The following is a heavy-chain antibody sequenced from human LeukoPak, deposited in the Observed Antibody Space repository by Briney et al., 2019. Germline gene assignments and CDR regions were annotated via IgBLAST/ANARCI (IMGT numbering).Heavy chain of an antibody. CDR2: TYYRSNWNN. CDR1: GDSVSSNSAA. CDR3: ARGAPGTQRLDF. D-gene: IGHD6-25*01. V-gene: IGHV6-1*01. J-gene: IGHJ4*02. Sequence: SQTLSLTCAISGDSVSSNSAAWNGIRQSPSRGLEWLGRTYYRSNWNNEYAVSVKSRITINPDTSKNQFSLQLNSVTPEDTAIYYCARGAPGTQRLDFWGQGTLVAVSS.